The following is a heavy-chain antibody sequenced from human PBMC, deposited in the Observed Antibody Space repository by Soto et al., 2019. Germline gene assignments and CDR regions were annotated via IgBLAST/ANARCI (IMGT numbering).Heavy chain of an antibody. V-gene: IGHV3-23*01. CDR3: AKAIVTKLGECYFDC. Sequence: EVQLLESGGGLVQPGGSLRLSCVASGFTFSSYAMNWVRQAPGKGLEWVSTIGGSGGNTYYADSVKGRFTVSRDNSKNTLFLHMNSLRAEDTAVYYCAKAIVTKLGECYFDCWGQGSLVTVSS. J-gene: IGHJ4*02. CDR2: IGGSGGNT. D-gene: IGHD3-16*01. CDR1: GFTFSSYA.